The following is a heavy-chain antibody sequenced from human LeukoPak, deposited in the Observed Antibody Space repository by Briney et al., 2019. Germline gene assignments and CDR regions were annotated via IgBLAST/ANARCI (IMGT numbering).Heavy chain of an antibody. CDR3: TRRGSGKSFYYMDV. Sequence: GGSLRLSCTTSGFTFVSHTMNWVRQAPGKGLEWVASISSTVPYIYYADSLEGRFTISRDNAENSVSLQMASLRDGDTAVYYCTRRGSGKSFYYMDVWGKGTTVTVS. V-gene: IGHV3-21*01. J-gene: IGHJ6*03. CDR2: ISSTVPYI. CDR1: GFTFVSHT. D-gene: IGHD3-16*01.